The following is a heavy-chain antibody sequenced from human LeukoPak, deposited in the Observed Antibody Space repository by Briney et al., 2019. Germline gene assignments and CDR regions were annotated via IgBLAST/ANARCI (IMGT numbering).Heavy chain of an antibody. CDR3: TREGGYDPFEY. CDR1: GITFNYYR. J-gene: IGHJ4*02. D-gene: IGHD5-12*01. CDR2: IDADGSSA. Sequence: PGGSLRLSCSASGITFNYYRMHWVRQAPGKGLVWVSRIDADGSSATYADSVKGRFTISRDNAKNTLYLQMNSLRAEDTAVYYCTREGGYDPFEYWGQGTLVTVSS. V-gene: IGHV3-74*01.